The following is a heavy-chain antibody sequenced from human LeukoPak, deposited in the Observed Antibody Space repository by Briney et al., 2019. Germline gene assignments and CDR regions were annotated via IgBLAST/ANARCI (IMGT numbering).Heavy chain of an antibody. V-gene: IGHV4-4*07. J-gene: IGHJ3*02. D-gene: IGHD2-21*02. CDR2: IYTNGIT. Sequence: PSETLSLTCTVSGDSISDYYWSWIRQPAGKGLELIGRIYTNGITNYNPSLKRRVTTSVDTSKNQLSLRLSSVTAADTAVYYCAGGVMTAIFAFDIWGQGTMVTVSS. CDR1: GDSISDYY. CDR3: AGGVMTAIFAFDI.